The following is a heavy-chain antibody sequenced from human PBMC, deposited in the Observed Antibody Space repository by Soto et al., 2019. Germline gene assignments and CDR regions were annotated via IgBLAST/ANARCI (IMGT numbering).Heavy chain of an antibody. CDR2: IIPIFGTA. CDR1: GGTFSSYA. J-gene: IGHJ5*02. CDR3: ARDGAQDYYDVLSTSINGWFDP. D-gene: IGHD3-16*01. V-gene: IGHV1-69*01. Sequence: QVQLVQSGAEVKKPGSSVKVSCKASGGTFSSYAISWVRQAPGQGLEWMGGIIPIFGTANYAQKFEGSVTITADESTGTAYMELSRLRSEDMAVYYCARDGAQDYYDVLSTSINGWFDPWCQGILVTVSS.